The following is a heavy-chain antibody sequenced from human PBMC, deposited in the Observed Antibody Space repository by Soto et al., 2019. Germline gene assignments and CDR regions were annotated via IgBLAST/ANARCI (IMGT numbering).Heavy chain of an antibody. CDR3: AKDRLRAAVVVSGTFDS. V-gene: IGHV3-23*01. CDR2: ISGDGDST. CDR1: GFTLSAHA. D-gene: IGHD2-15*01. Sequence: EVQLLESGGGLVPPGGSLRVTCETSGFTLSAHAMGWVRQAPGKRLEWVSAISGDGDSTSYADSVKGRMTISRDNSKNTLDLHMSSLTADDTAIYYCAKDRLRAAVVVSGTFDSWGQGALVSVSS. J-gene: IGHJ4*02.